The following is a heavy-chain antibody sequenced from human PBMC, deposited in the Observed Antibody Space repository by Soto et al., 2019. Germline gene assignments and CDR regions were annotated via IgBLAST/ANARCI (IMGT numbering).Heavy chain of an antibody. J-gene: IGHJ6*02. CDR3: ATNHRAVTIDYYPYGLDV. CDR1: GGTFKTYS. V-gene: IGHV1-69*01. CDR2: IIPIFGTT. Sequence: QVQLVQSGAEVKKPGSSVKVSCEASGGTFKTYSINWVRQAPGQGVEWMGGIIPIFGTTNYAQKFRGRVTITADDSTRPADMERSSLRYDDTAVYYYATNHRAVTIDYYPYGLDVWGQGTKLTVSS. D-gene: IGHD4-17*01.